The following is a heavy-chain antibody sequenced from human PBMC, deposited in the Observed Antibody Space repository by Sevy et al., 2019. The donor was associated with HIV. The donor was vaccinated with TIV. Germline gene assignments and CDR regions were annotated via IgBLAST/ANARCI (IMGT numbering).Heavy chain of an antibody. J-gene: IGHJ3*02. D-gene: IGHD3-22*01. CDR2: VNWNGDGI. V-gene: IGHV3-20*01. Sequence: GGSLRLSCATSGFTFDDYAMNWVRQVPGKGLEWVSGVNWNGDGIGYGDSVKGRFIISRDNAKKSLYLQMNSLRVEDTALYHCARITYYCDTTGIGSFDIWGQGTMVTVSS. CDR1: GFTFDDYA. CDR3: ARITYYCDTTGIGSFDI.